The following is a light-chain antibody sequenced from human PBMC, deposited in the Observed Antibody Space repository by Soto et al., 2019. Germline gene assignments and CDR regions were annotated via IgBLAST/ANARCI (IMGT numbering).Light chain of an antibody. V-gene: IGLV1-40*01. CDR2: GNS. CDR1: SSNIGGCYD. J-gene: IGLJ1*01. CDR3: SSYTSSSTLV. Sequence: QSVLTQPPSVTGAPGQRVTISCTGSSSNIGGCYDVSWYQQLPGTAPKLIIYGNSNRPSGVSNRFSGSKSGNTASLTISGLQAEDEADYYCSSYTSSSTLVFGTGTKVTVL.